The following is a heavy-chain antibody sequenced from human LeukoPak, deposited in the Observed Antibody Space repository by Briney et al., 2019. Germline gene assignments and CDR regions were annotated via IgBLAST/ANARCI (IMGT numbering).Heavy chain of an antibody. D-gene: IGHD4-17*01. CDR3: AWGYGDYSSYFHY. CDR1: GFTFSSYG. Sequence: GGSLSLSCAASGFTFSSYGMHWVRQAPGKGLEWVAVIRYDGSNKYYADSVKGRFTISRDNSKNTLYLQMNCLRAEDTAVYYCAWGYGDYSSYFHYWGQGTLVTVSS. V-gene: IGHV3-30*02. J-gene: IGHJ4*02. CDR2: IRYDGSNK.